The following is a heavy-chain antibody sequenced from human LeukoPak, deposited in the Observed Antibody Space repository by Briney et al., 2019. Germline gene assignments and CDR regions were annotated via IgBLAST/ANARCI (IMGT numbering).Heavy chain of an antibody. J-gene: IGHJ4*02. V-gene: IGHV3-23*01. CDR1: GFTFSSYA. CDR2: ISGSGGST. CDR3: AKDKDHYYGSGSYSDY. Sequence: GGSLRLSCAASGFTFSSYAMSWVRQAPGKGLEWVSAISGSGGSTYYADSVKGRFTISRDNSKNTLYLQMNSLRVEDMAIYYCAKDKDHYYGSGSYSDYWGQGTLVTVSS. D-gene: IGHD3-10*01.